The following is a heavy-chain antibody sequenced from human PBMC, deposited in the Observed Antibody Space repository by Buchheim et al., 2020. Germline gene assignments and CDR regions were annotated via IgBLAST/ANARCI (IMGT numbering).Heavy chain of an antibody. V-gene: IGHV3-74*01. Sequence: EVQLVESGGGVVQPGGSLRLSCSAPGFPFSIYWMHWVRQAPGKGLAWVSHINREGTTTNYADSVRGRFTLSRDNGKNTLYLQMNNLRAEDTAVYYCVRDMYGSGDYWGQGTL. CDR3: VRDMYGSGDY. D-gene: IGHD3-10*01. CDR1: GFPFSIYW. CDR2: INREGTTT. J-gene: IGHJ4*02.